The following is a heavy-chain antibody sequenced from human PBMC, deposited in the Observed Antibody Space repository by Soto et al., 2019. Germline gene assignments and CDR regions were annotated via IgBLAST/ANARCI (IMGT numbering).Heavy chain of an antibody. D-gene: IGHD6-19*01. V-gene: IGHV1-2*04. Sequence: ASVKVSCKASGYTFTGYYMHWVRQAPGQGLEWMGWINPNSGGTNYAQKLQGWVTMTRDTSISTAYMELSRLRSDDTAVYYCARDRSRIAVDGYYYYYGMDVWGQGTTVTVSS. J-gene: IGHJ6*02. CDR3: ARDRSRIAVDGYYYYYGMDV. CDR1: GYTFTGYY. CDR2: INPNSGGT.